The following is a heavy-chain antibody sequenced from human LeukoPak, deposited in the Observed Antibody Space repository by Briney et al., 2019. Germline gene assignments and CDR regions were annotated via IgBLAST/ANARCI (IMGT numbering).Heavy chain of an antibody. J-gene: IGHJ4*02. V-gene: IGHV3-7*01. D-gene: IGHD6-13*01. CDR3: ATDLGSSRPNF. CDR1: GFSFSTYW. Sequence: PGGSLRLSCAASGFSFSTYWMSWVRQAPGKGLEWVANIKQDGSEKYYVDSAKGRFTISRDNAKNSLYLQMNSLTAEDTAVYYCATDLGSSRPNFWGQGILVTVS. CDR2: IKQDGSEK.